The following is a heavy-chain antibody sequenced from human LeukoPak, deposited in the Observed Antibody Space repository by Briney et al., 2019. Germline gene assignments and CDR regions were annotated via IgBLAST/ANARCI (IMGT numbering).Heavy chain of an antibody. CDR1: GYTFSDFY. D-gene: IGHD4-17*01. J-gene: IGHJ5*02. CDR3: VTATVTHTRDP. CDR2: LNPYTGAT. V-gene: IGHV1-2*02. Sequence: ASVKVSCQPSGYTFSDFYLHWVRQAQGQGLEWMGWLNPYTGATITAQRFQGRVTLTWDTPIATGFMELTSLRSDDTAVYYCVTATVTHTRDPWDQGTLVTVSS.